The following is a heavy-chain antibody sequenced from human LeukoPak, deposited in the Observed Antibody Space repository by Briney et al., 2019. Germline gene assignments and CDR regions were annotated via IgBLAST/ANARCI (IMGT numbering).Heavy chain of an antibody. J-gene: IGHJ4*02. D-gene: IGHD3-10*01. CDR1: GLTFSSYW. CDR2: INMDGSIT. V-gene: IGHV3-74*01. Sequence: QTGGSLRLSCAPSGLTFSSYWMHWVRQAPGRGLVWVSRINMDGSITTYAVSVKGRFPISRDNAQNTLYLQMDSRRADDQAVYYCVRGYYTSGDLGDYWGQGTLVTVSS. CDR3: VRGYYTSGDLGDY.